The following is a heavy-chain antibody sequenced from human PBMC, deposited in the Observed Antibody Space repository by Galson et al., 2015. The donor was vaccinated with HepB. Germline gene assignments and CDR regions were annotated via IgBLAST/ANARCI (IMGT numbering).Heavy chain of an antibody. D-gene: IGHD2-2*02. CDR2: IIPIFGTA. CDR3: ARGGLGYCSSTSCYTSAFDI. V-gene: IGHV1-69*13. J-gene: IGHJ3*02. Sequence: SVKVSCKASGGTFSSYAISWVRQAPGQGLEWMGGIIPIFGTANYAQKFQGRVTITADESTSTAYMELSSLRSEDTAVYYCARGGLGYCSSTSCYTSAFDIWGQGTMVTVSS. CDR1: GGTFSSYA.